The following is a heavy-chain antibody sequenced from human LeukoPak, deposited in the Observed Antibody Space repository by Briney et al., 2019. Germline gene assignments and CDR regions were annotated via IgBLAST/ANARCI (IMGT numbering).Heavy chain of an antibody. Sequence: SETLTLTCTVSGGSISSYYGSWIRQPAGKGLEWIGRIYTSGSTNYNPSLKSRVTISVDKSKNQFSLKLSSVTAADTAVYYCARALVGALHYCEQGTLVTVSS. J-gene: IGHJ4*02. V-gene: IGHV4-4*07. CDR2: IYTSGST. CDR1: GGSISSYY. D-gene: IGHD1-26*01. CDR3: ARALVGALHY.